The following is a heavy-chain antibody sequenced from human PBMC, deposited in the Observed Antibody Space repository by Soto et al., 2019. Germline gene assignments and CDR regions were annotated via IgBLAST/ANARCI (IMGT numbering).Heavy chain of an antibody. V-gene: IGHV4-34*01. CDR2: INHSGST. J-gene: IGHJ4*02. CDR3: ATGSGSYPDY. Sequence: ETLSLTCAVYGGSFSGYYWSWIRQPPGKGLEWIGEINHSGSTNYNPSLKSRVTISVDTSKNQFSLKLSSVTAADTAVYYCATGSGSYPDYWGQGTLVTVSS. D-gene: IGHD3-10*01. CDR1: GGSFSGYY.